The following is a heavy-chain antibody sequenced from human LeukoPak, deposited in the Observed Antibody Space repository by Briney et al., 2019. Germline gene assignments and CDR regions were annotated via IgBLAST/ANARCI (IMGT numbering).Heavy chain of an antibody. J-gene: IGHJ4*02. Sequence: PGGSLRLSCAASGFTFSRYWMHWVRHTPGKGLVWVSRINSDGSDTRDADSVRGRFTISRDNAKNTLYLQMNSLRAEDTAVYYCASADYGGNRRYFVYWGQGSLVSVSS. CDR3: ASADYGGNRRYFVY. CDR1: GFTFSRYW. D-gene: IGHD4-23*01. V-gene: IGHV3-74*01. CDR2: INSDGSDT.